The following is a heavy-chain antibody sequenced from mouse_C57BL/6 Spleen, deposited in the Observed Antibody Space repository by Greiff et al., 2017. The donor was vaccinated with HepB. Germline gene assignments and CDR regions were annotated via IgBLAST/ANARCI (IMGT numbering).Heavy chain of an antibody. J-gene: IGHJ2*01. CDR1: GYTFTSYG. V-gene: IGHV1-81*01. CDR3: ARSGTTVVVETAHATEFDY. CDR2: IYPRSGNT. Sequence: VQLQQSGAELARPGASVKLSCKASGYTFTSYGISWVKQRTGQGLEWIGEIYPRSGNTYYNEKFKGKATLTAEQASSTAYMENRSLTSEDTAVYFSARSGTTVVVETAHATEFDYWGQGTTLTDSS. D-gene: IGHD3-2*02.